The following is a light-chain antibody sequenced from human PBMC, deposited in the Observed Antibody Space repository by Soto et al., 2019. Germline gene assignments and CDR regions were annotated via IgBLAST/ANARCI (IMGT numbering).Light chain of an antibody. Sequence: EIVLTQSPATLILSLGDIATLSXRDRLGVTMSYLAWYQQQPXXATRIXXXGPXTRATGIPARFGGSGSGAEFTLTISSLQSEDFAMYYCRQYNKWPTWTFGQGTKVDI. J-gene: IGKJ1*01. CDR1: LGVTMSY. V-gene: IGKV3-15*01. CDR3: RQYNKWPTWT. CDR2: GPX.